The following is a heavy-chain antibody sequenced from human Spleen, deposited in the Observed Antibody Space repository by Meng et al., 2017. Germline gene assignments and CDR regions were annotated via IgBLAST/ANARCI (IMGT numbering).Heavy chain of an antibody. D-gene: IGHD3-22*01. CDR2: TYYRSQWYS. CDR3: AGRGFYSDTTDYFDDAFHV. Sequence: SQTLSLTCAISGDSVSSDSAAWSWVRQSPSRGLEWLGRTYYRSQWYSDYAVSVKTRITINPDTSKNQFSLQLQSVTPEDTAVYYCAGRGFYSDTTDYFDDAFHVWGQGTMVTVSS. CDR1: GDSVSSDSAA. J-gene: IGHJ3*01. V-gene: IGHV6-1*01.